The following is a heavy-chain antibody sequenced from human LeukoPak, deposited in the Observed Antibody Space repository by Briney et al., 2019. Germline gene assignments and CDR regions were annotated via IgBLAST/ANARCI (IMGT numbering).Heavy chain of an antibody. V-gene: IGHV4-39*07. CDR1: GGSISSSSYY. CDR2: IYYSGST. CDR3: ARAEGARYYYYYYMDV. Sequence: SETLSLTCTVSGGSISSSSYYWGWTRQPPGKGLEWIGSIYYSGSTYYNPSLKSRVTISVDTSKNQFSLKLSSVTAADTAVYYCARAEGARYYYYYYMDVWGKGTTVTVSS. J-gene: IGHJ6*03. D-gene: IGHD3-16*01.